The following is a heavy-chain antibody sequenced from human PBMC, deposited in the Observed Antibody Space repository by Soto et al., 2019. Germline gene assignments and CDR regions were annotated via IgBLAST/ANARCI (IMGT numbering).Heavy chain of an antibody. D-gene: IGHD4-4*01. CDR1: GYSFRSYW. CDR2: IYPDDSNT. Sequence: PGESLKISCKTSGYSFRSYWIGWVRQMPGKGLKWMGIIYPDDSNTRYSPSFQGQVTISADKSISTAFLQWSSLKAADSATYYCARHLHSDSVHITPVSPDYWGQGTLVTVSS. J-gene: IGHJ4*02. CDR3: ARHLHSDSVHITPVSPDY. V-gene: IGHV5-51*01.